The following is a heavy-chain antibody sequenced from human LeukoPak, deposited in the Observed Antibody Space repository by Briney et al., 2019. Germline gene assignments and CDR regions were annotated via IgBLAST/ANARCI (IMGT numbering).Heavy chain of an antibody. J-gene: IGHJ4*02. CDR3: ARHLGIAVAAYYFDY. V-gene: IGHV5-51*01. CDR1: GYIFTSYW. D-gene: IGHD6-19*01. CDR2: IYPGDSDT. Sequence: GESLQISCKGSGYIFTSYWIGWVRQMPGKGLEWMGIIYPGDSDTRYSPSFQGQVTISADKSISTAYLQWSSLKASDTAMYYCARHLGIAVAAYYFDYWGQGTLVTVSS.